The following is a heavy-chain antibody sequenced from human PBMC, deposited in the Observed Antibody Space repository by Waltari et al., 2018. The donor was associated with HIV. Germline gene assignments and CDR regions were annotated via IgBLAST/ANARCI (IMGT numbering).Heavy chain of an antibody. V-gene: IGHV1-46*01. CDR1: GYTFISYY. D-gene: IGHD2-15*01. J-gene: IGHJ4*02. CDR2: ISPRRKST. Sequence: QVQLVQSGAEVKKPGASVKVSCKASGYTFISYYMHWVRQAPGQGLEWTGTISPRRKSTSYVTKSQGRLTMTGDTSTHTGYMELSSLRSEDTAVYHCARAPCSGGSCRLFDYWGQGTLVTVSS. CDR3: ARAPCSGGSCRLFDY.